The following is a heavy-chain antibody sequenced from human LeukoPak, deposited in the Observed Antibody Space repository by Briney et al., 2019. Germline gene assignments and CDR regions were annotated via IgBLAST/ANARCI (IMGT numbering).Heavy chain of an antibody. V-gene: IGHV4-30-4*08. CDR1: GGSISSGDYY. J-gene: IGHJ4*02. Sequence: TLSLTCTVSGGSISSGDYYWSWIRQPPRKGLEWIGYIYYSGSTYYNPSLKSRVTISVDTSKNQFSLKLSSVTAADTAVYYRARTGRFLEWFGPLEGFDYWGQGTLVTVSS. CDR2: IYYSGST. D-gene: IGHD3-3*01. CDR3: ARTGRFLEWFGPLEGFDY.